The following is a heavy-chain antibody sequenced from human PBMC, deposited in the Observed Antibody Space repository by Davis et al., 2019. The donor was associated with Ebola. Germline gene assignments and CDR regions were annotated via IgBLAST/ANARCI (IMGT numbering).Heavy chain of an antibody. CDR2: FRPSDSDT. CDR3: ARKAKRTGDRRFDY. D-gene: IGHD7-27*01. CDR1: GYIFTSHW. V-gene: IGHV5-51*01. J-gene: IGHJ4*02. Sequence: GESLKTSCKGSGYIFTSHWIGRVRQMPGKGLEWMGNFRPSDSDTIYSPSLQGQVTISADRSSNTAYLQWTSVKASDSAIYYCARKAKRTGDRRFDYWGQGTLVTVSS.